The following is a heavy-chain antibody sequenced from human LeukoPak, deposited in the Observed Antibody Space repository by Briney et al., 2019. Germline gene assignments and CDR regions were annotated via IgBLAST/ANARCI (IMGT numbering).Heavy chain of an antibody. D-gene: IGHD5-18*01. CDR1: GFTFSSHA. V-gene: IGHV3-23*01. CDR3: AKDPGGYSYGPQLDY. Sequence: GGSLRLSCAASGFTFSSHAMSWVRQAPGKGLEWVSAISGSGGSTYYADSVKGRFTISRDNSKNTLYLQMNSPRAEDTAVYYCAKDPGGYSYGPQLDYWGQGTLVTVSS. J-gene: IGHJ4*02. CDR2: ISGSGGST.